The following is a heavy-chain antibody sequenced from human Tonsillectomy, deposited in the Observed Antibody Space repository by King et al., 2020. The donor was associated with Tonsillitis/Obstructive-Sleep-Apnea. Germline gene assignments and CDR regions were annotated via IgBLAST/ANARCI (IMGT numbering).Heavy chain of an antibody. J-gene: IGHJ6*02. Sequence: VQLVESGAEVKKPGESLRISCKGSGYSFSSYWINWVRQMPGKGLEWMGRIDPTDSHTNYSPSFQGHVTISVDKSISTAYLQWSSLKASAPAMYYCARHVIAAADAPPGLDVWGQGTTVTVFS. V-gene: IGHV5-10-1*03. CDR3: ARHVIAAADAPPGLDV. CDR2: IDPTDSHT. D-gene: IGHD6-13*01. CDR1: GYSFSSYW.